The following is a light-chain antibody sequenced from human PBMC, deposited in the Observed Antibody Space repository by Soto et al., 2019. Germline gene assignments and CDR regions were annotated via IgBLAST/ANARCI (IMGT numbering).Light chain of an antibody. V-gene: IGKV1-5*03. Sequence: EIQMTQSPSTLSGSVGDRVTITCRASQTISSWLAWYQQKPGKAPKLLIYKASTLKSGVQSRFSGSGSGTEFTLTIRSLQPDDFATYYCKHYNSYSEAVGQGTKVDI. J-gene: IGKJ1*01. CDR1: QTISSW. CDR3: KHYNSYSEA. CDR2: KAS.